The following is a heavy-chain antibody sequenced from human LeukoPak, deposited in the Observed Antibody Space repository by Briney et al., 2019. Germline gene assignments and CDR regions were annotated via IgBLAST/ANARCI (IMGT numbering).Heavy chain of an antibody. CDR1: GFTLSSNY. CDR2: IYSGGST. CDR3: AREGPMGAAGNWFDP. J-gene: IGHJ5*02. V-gene: IGHV3-53*01. Sequence: PGGALLLSCAASGFTLSSNYKSRVRPAPGEGLERGLVIYSGGSTYYADSVKGRFTISRDNSKNTMYLQMISLRAEDTAVYYCAREGPMGAAGNWFDPWGQGTLVTVSS. D-gene: IGHD6-13*01.